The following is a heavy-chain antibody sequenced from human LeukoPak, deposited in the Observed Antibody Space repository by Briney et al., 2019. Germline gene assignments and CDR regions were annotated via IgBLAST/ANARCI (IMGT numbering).Heavy chain of an antibody. CDR3: AKDRGTGIAVVGDAFDI. CDR2: IWYGGSNK. Sequence: GGSLRLSCAASGFTFSSYGMHWVRQAPGKGLEGVAVIWYGGSNKYYADSVKGRFTISRDNSKNTLYLQMNSLRAEDTAVYYCAKDRGTGIAVVGDAFDIWGQGTMVTVSS. CDR1: GFTFSSYG. V-gene: IGHV3-30*02. J-gene: IGHJ3*02. D-gene: IGHD6-19*01.